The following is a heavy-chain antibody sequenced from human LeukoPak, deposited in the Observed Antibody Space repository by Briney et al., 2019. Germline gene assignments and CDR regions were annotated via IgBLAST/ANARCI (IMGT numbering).Heavy chain of an antibody. CDR2: INHSGST. J-gene: IGHJ4*02. CDR3: ARGWGSAMVTD. D-gene: IGHD5-18*01. CDR1: GGSFSGYY. V-gene: IGHV4-34*01. Sequence: KTSETLSLTCAVYGGSFSGYYWSWIRQPPGKGLEWIGEINHSGSTNYNPSLKSRVTISVDTSKNQFSLKLSSVTAADTAVYYCARGWGSAMVTDWGQGTLVTVSS.